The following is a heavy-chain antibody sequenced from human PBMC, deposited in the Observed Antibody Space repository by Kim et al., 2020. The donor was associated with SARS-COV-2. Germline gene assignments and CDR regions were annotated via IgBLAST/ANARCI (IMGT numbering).Heavy chain of an antibody. Sequence: SETLSLTCAVYGGSFSTSYWCWSRQPPGKGLEWIGEINQSGSTNHNPSLKSRVTISIDTSKNQFSLKLSSVTTAATAVYYCARTVRAVHRTYYLAYYG. CDR1: GGSFSTSY. J-gene: IGHJ4*01. CDR3: ARTVRAVHRTYYLAY. D-gene: IGHD3-10*01. CDR2: INQSGST. V-gene: IGHV4-34*01.